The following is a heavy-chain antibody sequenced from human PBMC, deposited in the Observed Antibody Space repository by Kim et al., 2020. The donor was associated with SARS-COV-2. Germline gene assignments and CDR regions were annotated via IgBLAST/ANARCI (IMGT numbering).Heavy chain of an antibody. CDR2: ISSSGSTI. V-gene: IGHV3-11*01. D-gene: IGHD3-22*01. CDR1: GFTFSDYY. Sequence: GGSLRLSCAASGFTFSDYYMSWIRQAPGKGLEWVSYISSSGSTIYYADSVKGRFTISRDNAKNSLYLQMNSLRAEDTAVYYCARDRPGGSSGYYWAVYYYGMDVWGQGTTVTVSS. CDR3: ARDRPGGSSGYYWAVYYYGMDV. J-gene: IGHJ6*02.